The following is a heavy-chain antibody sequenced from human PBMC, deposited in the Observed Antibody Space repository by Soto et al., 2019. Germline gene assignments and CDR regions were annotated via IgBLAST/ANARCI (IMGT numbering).Heavy chain of an antibody. Sequence: NPSETLSLTCTVSGDSISSGGYYWSWIRQHPGKGLEWIGYIYYSGSTYYNPSLKSRVIISVDTSKNQFSLKLSSVTAADTAVYYCARGSTVAAILFDYWGQGTLVTVS. CDR1: GDSISSGGYY. CDR3: ARGSTVAAILFDY. V-gene: IGHV4-31*03. D-gene: IGHD2-15*01. J-gene: IGHJ4*02. CDR2: IYYSGST.